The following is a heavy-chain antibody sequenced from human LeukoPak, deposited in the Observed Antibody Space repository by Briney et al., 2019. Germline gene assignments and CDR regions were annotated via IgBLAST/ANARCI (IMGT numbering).Heavy chain of an antibody. V-gene: IGHV3-21*01. CDR2: ISSSSSYI. J-gene: IGHJ6*02. Sequence: PGGSLRLSCAASGFTVINYAMNWVRQAPGKGLEWVSSISSSSSYIYYADSVKGRFTISRDNAKNSLYLQMNSLRAEDTAVYYCARVWVATASYYYYYGMDVWGQGTTVTVSS. CDR1: GFTVINYA. CDR3: ARVWVATASYYYYYGMDV. D-gene: IGHD5-12*01.